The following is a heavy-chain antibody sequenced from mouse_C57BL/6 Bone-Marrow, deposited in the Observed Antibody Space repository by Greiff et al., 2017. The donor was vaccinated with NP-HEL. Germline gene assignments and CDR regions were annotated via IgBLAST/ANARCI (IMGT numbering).Heavy chain of an antibody. V-gene: IGHV5-4*01. CDR1: GFTFSSYA. Sequence: EVKLMESGGGLVKPGGSLKLSCAASGFTFSSYAMSWVRQTPEKRLEWVATISDGGSYTYYPDNVKGRFTISRDNAKNNLYLQMSHLKSEDTAMYYCAREGGDGYSSDYWGQGTTLTVSS. CDR2: ISDGGSYT. CDR3: AREGGDGYSSDY. D-gene: IGHD2-3*01. J-gene: IGHJ2*01.